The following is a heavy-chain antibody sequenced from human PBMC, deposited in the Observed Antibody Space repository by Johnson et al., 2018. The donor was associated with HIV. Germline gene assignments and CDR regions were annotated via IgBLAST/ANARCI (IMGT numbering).Heavy chain of an antibody. V-gene: IGHV3-30*03. D-gene: IGHD4-17*01. CDR3: ARLRGAFDI. J-gene: IGHJ3*02. Sequence: QVQLVESGGGVVRPGGSLRLSCAASGFTFDDYGMSWVRQAPGKGLEWVALISYDGSNKKKADSVKGRFTISRDNSKNTVYLQMNSLRSDDTAVYYCARLRGAFDIWGQGTMVTVSS. CDR1: GFTFDDYG. CDR2: ISYDGSNK.